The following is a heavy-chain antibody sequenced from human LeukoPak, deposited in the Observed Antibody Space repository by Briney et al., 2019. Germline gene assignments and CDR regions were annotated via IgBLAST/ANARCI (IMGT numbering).Heavy chain of an antibody. CDR2: IYYSGST. CDR1: GGSISSYY. V-gene: IGHV4-59*08. D-gene: IGHD2-2*01. Sequence: PSETLSLTCTVSGGSISSYYWSWIRQPPGKGLEWIGYIYYSGSTNYNPSLKSRVTISVDTSKNQFSLKLSSVTAADTAVYYCARHVRGPRVSTRQIGSVRDYYGMDVWGQGTTVTVSS. CDR3: ARHVRGPRVSTRQIGSVRDYYGMDV. J-gene: IGHJ6*02.